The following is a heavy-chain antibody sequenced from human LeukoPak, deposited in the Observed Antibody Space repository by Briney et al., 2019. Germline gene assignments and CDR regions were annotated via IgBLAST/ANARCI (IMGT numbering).Heavy chain of an antibody. CDR2: IKIEGSEK. CDR3: AREIPRGAVNLDY. Sequence: GGSLRLSCAASGFTFRVFWMSCVRDAPEGRVEWVANIKIEGSEKFYVDSVKGRFTISRDNAKNSLHLEMNCLSAGDTAVYYCAREIPRGAVNLDYWGQGIVVTVSS. CDR1: GFTFRVFW. V-gene: IGHV3-7*01. D-gene: IGHD3-10*01. J-gene: IGHJ4*02.